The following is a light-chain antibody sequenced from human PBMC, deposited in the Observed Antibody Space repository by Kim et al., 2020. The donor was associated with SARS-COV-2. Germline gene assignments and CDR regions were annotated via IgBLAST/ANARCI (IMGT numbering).Light chain of an antibody. V-gene: IGLV2-8*01. Sequence: GQALPSSCTGTSSGFGGLNYVSCYQQHPGKAPKLIIYEVSKRPSGVPDRFAGSKSGNTASLSVSGLQSEDEADYYCSSYVDSDQYAFGTGTKVTVL. CDR1: SSGFGGLNY. CDR3: SSYVDSDQYA. J-gene: IGLJ1*01. CDR2: EVS.